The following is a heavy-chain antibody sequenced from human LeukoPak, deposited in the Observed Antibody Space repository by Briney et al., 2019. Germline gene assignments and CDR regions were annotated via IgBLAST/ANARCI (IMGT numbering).Heavy chain of an antibody. CDR3: AKWGDYDVLTGYYVSDY. D-gene: IGHD3-9*01. V-gene: IGHV3-23*01. CDR2: ITGGGSGI. Sequence: PGASLRLSCAAYGFTFSNYAMSWVRQAPGKGLEWVSAITGGGSGIYYADSMKSRFTISRDNSKNTLYLQINGLRAEDTAVYYCAKWGDYDVLTGYYVSDYWGQGTLVTVSS. CDR1: GFTFSNYA. J-gene: IGHJ4*02.